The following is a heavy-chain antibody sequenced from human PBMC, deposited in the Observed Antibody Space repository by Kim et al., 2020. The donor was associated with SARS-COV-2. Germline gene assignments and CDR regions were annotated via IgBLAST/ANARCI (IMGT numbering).Heavy chain of an antibody. D-gene: IGHD4-17*01. V-gene: IGHV7-4-1*02. J-gene: IGHJ4*02. Sequence: NPTYAKGFTGRFVFSLDTSVSTAYLQISSLKAEDTAVYYCARAPDYPMDYWGQGTLVTVSS. CDR3: ARAPDYPMDY. CDR2: NP.